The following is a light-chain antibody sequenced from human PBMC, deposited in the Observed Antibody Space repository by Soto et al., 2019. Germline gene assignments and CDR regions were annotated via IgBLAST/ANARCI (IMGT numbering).Light chain of an antibody. J-gene: IGKJ4*01. Sequence: DIVSTQTPSTLSASVGDRVTITCRASQSVTSRLAWYQQKPGKAPKLLIYGASNLESGVPSRFSGSGSGTEFTLTISSLQPDDFATYYCQQYNSYSLTFGGGTKVDIK. CDR3: QQYNSYSLT. CDR1: QSVTSR. V-gene: IGKV1-5*01. CDR2: GAS.